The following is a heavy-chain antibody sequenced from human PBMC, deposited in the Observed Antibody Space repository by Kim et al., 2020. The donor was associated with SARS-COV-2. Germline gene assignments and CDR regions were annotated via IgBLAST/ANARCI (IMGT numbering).Heavy chain of an antibody. Sequence: KLQGRVTMTTDTSTSTAYMGLRSLRSDDTAVYYCARDELIAAAGTAYFQHWGQGTLVTVSS. V-gene: IGHV1-18*01. J-gene: IGHJ1*01. D-gene: IGHD6-13*01. CDR3: ARDELIAAAGTAYFQH.